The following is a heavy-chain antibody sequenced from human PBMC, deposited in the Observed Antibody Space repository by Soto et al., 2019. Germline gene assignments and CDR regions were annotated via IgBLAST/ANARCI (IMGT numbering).Heavy chain of an antibody. CDR3: ARDPTSYDFLSGSGYYGLDV. V-gene: IGHV4-59*02. D-gene: IGHD3-3*01. Sequence: SETLSLTCSVSGDYVSTSYWNWIRQPPGKGLEWIGNVYYTGNANYSPSLKSRVTISLDKSNNQFSLTLISVTAADTAVYYCARDPTSYDFLSGSGYYGLDVWGQGISVTVSS. CDR2: VYYTGNA. J-gene: IGHJ6*02. CDR1: GDYVSTSY.